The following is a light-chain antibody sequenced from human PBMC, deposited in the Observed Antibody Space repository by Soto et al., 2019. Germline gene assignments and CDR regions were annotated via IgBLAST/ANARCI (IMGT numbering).Light chain of an antibody. J-gene: IGKJ1*01. Sequence: EIVMTQSPAPLSVSPGERATLSCRASQSVRRNLAWYKQKPCQAPRLLIYGASTRATGIPARFSGSGSGTEFTLTISSLQSEDLAVYYCQQYNNWPRTFGQGTKVEIK. CDR1: QSVRRN. CDR3: QQYNNWPRT. V-gene: IGKV3-15*01. CDR2: GAS.